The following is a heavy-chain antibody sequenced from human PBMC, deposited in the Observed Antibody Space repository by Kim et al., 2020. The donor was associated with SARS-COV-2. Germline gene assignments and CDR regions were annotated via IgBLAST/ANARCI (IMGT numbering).Heavy chain of an antibody. CDR1: GGSISSYY. CDR3: ARDFSLLY. J-gene: IGHJ4*02. CDR2: IYYSGST. V-gene: IGHV4-59*13. Sequence: SETLSLTCTVSGGSISSYYWSWIRQPPGKGLEWIGYIYYSGSTNYNPSLKSRVTISVDTSKNQFSLKLSSVTAADTAVYYCARDFSLLYWGQGTLVTVSS.